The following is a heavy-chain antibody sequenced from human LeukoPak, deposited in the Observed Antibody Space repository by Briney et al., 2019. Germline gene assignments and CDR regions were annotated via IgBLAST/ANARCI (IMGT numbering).Heavy chain of an antibody. CDR3: AKDDPRGGSYFDY. Sequence: PGGSLRLSCVASGFTFDDYAMHWVRQAPGKGLEWVAVISYDGSNKYYADSVKGRFTISRDNSKNTLYLQMNSLRAEDTAVYYCAKDDPRGGSYFDYWGQGTLVTVSS. CDR1: GFTFDDYA. CDR2: ISYDGSNK. J-gene: IGHJ4*02. V-gene: IGHV3-30*18. D-gene: IGHD1-26*01.